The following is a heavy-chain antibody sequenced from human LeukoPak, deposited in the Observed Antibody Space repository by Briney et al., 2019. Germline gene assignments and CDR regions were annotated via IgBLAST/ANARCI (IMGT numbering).Heavy chain of an antibody. CDR2: MNPNSGNT. CDR3: ARRKPTSGAQYWFDP. V-gene: IGHV1-8*01. J-gene: IGHJ5*02. CDR1: GYTFTSYD. Sequence: ASVKVSCKASGYTFTSYDINWVRQATGQGLEWMGWMNPNSGNTGYAQEFQGRVTMTRDTSIGTAYMELSSLTSEDTAVYYCARRKPTSGAQYWFDPWGQGTLVTVSS. D-gene: IGHD3-10*01.